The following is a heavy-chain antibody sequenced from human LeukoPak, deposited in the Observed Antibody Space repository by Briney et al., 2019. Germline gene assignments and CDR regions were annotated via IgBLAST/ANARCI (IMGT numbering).Heavy chain of an antibody. CDR2: ISYDGSNK. CDR3: AKVSITGTTLDYYYYMGV. CDR1: GFTFSSYA. Sequence: GGSLRLSCAASGFTFSSYAMHWVRQAPGKGLEWVAVISYDGSNKYYADSVKGRFTISRDNSKNTLYLQMNSLRAEDTAVYYCAKVSITGTTLDYYYYMGVWGKGTTVTVSS. J-gene: IGHJ6*03. V-gene: IGHV3-30*04. D-gene: IGHD1-14*01.